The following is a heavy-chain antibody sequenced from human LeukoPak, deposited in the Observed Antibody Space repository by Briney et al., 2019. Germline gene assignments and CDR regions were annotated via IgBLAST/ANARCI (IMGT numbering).Heavy chain of an antibody. CDR3: AGGSGSYYNPIDY. Sequence: SETLSLTCAVYGGSFSGYYWSWIRQPPGKGLEWIGEINHSGSTNYNPSLKSRVTISVDTSKNQFSLKLSSVTAADTAVYYCAGGSGSYYNPIDYWGQGTLVTVSS. D-gene: IGHD3-10*01. V-gene: IGHV4-34*01. J-gene: IGHJ4*02. CDR2: INHSGST. CDR1: GGSFSGYY.